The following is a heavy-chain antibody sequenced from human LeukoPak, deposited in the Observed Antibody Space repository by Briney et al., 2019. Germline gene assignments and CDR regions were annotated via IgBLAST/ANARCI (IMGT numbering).Heavy chain of an antibody. V-gene: IGHV4-4*07. CDR1: GGSISNYY. Sequence: SETLSLTCTVSGGSISNYYWSWIRQFAGKGLEWIGRVYSSGSTNYNPSLKSRVTMSVDTSKNQFSLNLSSVTAADTAVYYCASLWWFGEFNGFDIWGQGTMVTVSS. CDR2: VYSSGST. J-gene: IGHJ3*02. D-gene: IGHD3-10*01. CDR3: ASLWWFGEFNGFDI.